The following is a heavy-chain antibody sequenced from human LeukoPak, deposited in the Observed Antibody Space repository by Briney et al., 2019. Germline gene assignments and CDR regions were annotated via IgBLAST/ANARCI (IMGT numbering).Heavy chain of an antibody. CDR2: IYTSGST. CDR1: GGSISSGSYY. V-gene: IGHV4-61*02. J-gene: IGHJ3*02. CDR3: ARDRDAFDI. Sequence: SQTLSLTCTVSGGSISSGSYYWSWIRQPAGKGLEWIGRIYTSGSTNYNPSLKSRVTISVDTSKNQFSLELSSVTAADTAVYYCARDRDAFDIWGQGTMVTVSS.